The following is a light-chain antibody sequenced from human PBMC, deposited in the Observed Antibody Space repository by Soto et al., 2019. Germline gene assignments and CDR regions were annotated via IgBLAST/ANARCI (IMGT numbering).Light chain of an antibody. CDR1: SSDVGGYNY. CDR2: DVT. V-gene: IGLV2-14*01. J-gene: IGLJ1*01. CDR3: SSYTSSSTYV. Sequence: QSVLTQPASVSGSPGQSIAISCTGTSSDVGGYNYVSWYQQHPGKAPKLIIYDVTNRPSGVSNRFSGSKSGNTASLTISGLQAEDEADYYCSSYTSSSTYVFGTGTKSPS.